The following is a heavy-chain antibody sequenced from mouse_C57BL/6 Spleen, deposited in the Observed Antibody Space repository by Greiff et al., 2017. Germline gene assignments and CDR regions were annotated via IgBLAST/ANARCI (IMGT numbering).Heavy chain of an antibody. V-gene: IGHV1-50*01. Sequence: VQLQQPGAELVKPGASVKLSCKASGYTFTSYWMQWVKQRPGQGLEWIGEIDPSDSYTNYNQKFKGKATLTVDTSSSTAYMQLSSLTSEDSAVYYCARGPDSAYWGQGTLVTVSA. CDR1: GYTFTSYW. J-gene: IGHJ3*01. CDR3: ARGPDSAY. CDR2: IDPSDSYT.